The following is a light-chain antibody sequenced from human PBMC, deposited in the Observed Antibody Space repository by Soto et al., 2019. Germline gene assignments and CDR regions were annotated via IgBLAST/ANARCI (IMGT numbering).Light chain of an antibody. CDR3: QQRSNWIT. CDR2: DAS. V-gene: IGKV3-11*01. Sequence: EIVLTQSPATLSLSPGERATLSCRASQSVSTYLGWYQQKPSQAPRLLIYDASNRATGIPARFSGSGSGTDFTLTISSLEPEDFAVYYCQQRSNWITFGQGTRLEIK. J-gene: IGKJ5*01. CDR1: QSVSTY.